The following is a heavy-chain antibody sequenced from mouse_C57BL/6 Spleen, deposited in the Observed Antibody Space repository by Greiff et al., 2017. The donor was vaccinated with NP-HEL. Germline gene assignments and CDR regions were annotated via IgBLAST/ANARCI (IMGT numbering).Heavy chain of an antibody. Sequence: DVQLQESGPGLVKPSQSLSLTCSVTGYSITSGYYWNWIRQFPGNKLEWMGYISYDGSNNYNPSLKNRISITRDTSKNQFFLKLNSVTTEDTATYYCARDEYYGLDYWGQGTTLTVSS. D-gene: IGHD1-2*01. J-gene: IGHJ2*01. V-gene: IGHV3-6*01. CDR3: ARDEYYGLDY. CDR2: ISYDGSN. CDR1: GYSITSGYY.